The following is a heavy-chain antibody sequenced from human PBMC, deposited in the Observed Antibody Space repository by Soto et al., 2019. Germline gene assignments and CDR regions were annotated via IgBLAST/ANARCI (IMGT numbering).Heavy chain of an antibody. CDR1: GGSFSGYY. V-gene: IGHV4-34*01. D-gene: IGHD4-4*01. Sequence: PSETLYLTCAVYGGSFSGYYWSWIRQPPGKGLEWIGEINHSGSTNYNPSLKSRVTISVDTSKNQFSLKLSSVTAADTAVYYCARGVLYSNYAHDYWSQGTLVTVSS. CDR2: INHSGST. CDR3: ARGVLYSNYAHDY. J-gene: IGHJ4*02.